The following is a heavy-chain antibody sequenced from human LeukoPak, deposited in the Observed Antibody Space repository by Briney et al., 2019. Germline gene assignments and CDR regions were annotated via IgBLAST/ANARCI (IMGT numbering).Heavy chain of an antibody. CDR3: ARDPITMVRGVNPHSDY. CDR2: IYYSGST. CDR1: GGTIGSGDYY. V-gene: IGHV4-30-4*08. J-gene: IGHJ4*02. D-gene: IGHD3-10*01. Sequence: SETLSLTCTVSGGTIGSGDYYWSWIRQPPGKGLEWIGYIYYSGSTYYNPSLKSRVTISVDTSKNQSSLKLSSVTAADTAVYYCARDPITMVRGVNPHSDYWGQGTLVTVSS.